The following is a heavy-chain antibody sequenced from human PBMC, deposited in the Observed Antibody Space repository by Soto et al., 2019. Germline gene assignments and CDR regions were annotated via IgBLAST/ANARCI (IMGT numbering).Heavy chain of an antibody. V-gene: IGHV4-31*03. Sequence: SETLSLTCTVSGVSISSGGYYWSWIRQHPGKGLEWIGYIYYSGSTYYNLSLKSRLTISVDTSKNQFSLKLSSVTAADTAVYYCARDYSYGWFDYWGQGVLVTVSS. CDR1: GVSISSGGYY. CDR2: IYYSGST. D-gene: IGHD5-18*01. CDR3: ARDYSYGWFDY. J-gene: IGHJ4*02.